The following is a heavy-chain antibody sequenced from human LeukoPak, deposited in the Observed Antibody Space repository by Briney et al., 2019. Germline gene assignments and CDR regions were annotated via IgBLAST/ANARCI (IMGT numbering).Heavy chain of an antibody. CDR2: INHSGST. D-gene: IGHD2-15*01. CDR1: GGSFSGYY. J-gene: IGHJ4*02. Sequence: SETLSLTCAVYGGSFSGYYWSWIRQPPGKGLEWIGEINHSGSTNYNPSLKSRVTISVDTSKNQFSLKLSSVTAADTAVYHCASRSGGHWGQGTLVTVSS. CDR3: ASRSGGH. V-gene: IGHV4-34*01.